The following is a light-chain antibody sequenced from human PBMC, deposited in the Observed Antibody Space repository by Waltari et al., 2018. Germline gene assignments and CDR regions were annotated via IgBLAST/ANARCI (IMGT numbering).Light chain of an antibody. CDR1: QGITTY. Sequence: DIQLTQSPSFLSASVGDRVTITCRASQGITTYLAWYQQKPGKAPKILIYGASTLQSGVPSRFSGSGSGTEFTLTISSLQPEDFATYYCQLLNSYPRTFGQGTKLEIK. V-gene: IGKV1-9*01. J-gene: IGKJ2*01. CDR2: GAS. CDR3: QLLNSYPRT.